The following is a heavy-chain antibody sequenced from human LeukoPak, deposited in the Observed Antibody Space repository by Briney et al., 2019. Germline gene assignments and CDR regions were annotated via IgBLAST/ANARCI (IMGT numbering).Heavy chain of an antibody. CDR3: ARERIYGDYFDY. Sequence: PGGSLRLSCAASAFTFSSYEFNWVRQVPGKGLEWVSYISSSGNTIYYADSVKGRFTVSRDNAKNSLFLQMNGLRAEDTAIYYCARERIYGDYFDYWGQGALVTVSS. V-gene: IGHV3-48*03. J-gene: IGHJ4*02. CDR2: ISSSGNTI. D-gene: IGHD4-17*01. CDR1: AFTFSSYE.